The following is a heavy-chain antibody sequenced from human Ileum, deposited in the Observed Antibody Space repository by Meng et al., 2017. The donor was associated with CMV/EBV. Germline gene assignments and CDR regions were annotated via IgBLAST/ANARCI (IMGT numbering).Heavy chain of an antibody. D-gene: IGHD2-15*01. J-gene: IGHJ4*02. CDR1: GASISSYH. V-gene: IGHV4-4*07. CDR3: ARDVRLVGHFDY. CDR2: IYTNGSS. Sequence: VAPLGSGPGPLKPSGALSRTCGVPGASISSYHGGWIRQPAGKGLEWIVRIYTNGSSSNNPSLKSRVTMSVDKSKNQVSLKLTSVTAADTAVYYCARDVRLVGHFDYWGQGTLVTVSS.